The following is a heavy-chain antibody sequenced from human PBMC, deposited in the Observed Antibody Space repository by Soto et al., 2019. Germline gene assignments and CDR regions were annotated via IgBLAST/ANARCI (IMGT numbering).Heavy chain of an antibody. D-gene: IGHD3-10*01. J-gene: IGHJ6*03. CDR2: IYPGDSDT. CDR3: ARRGAGFGVHYYMDV. CDR1: GYSFTSYW. Sequence: GESLKISCKGSGYSFTSYWIGWVRQMPGKGLEWMGIIYPGDSDTRYSPSFQGQVTISADKSISTAYLQWSSLKASDTAMYYCARRGAGFGVHYYMDVWGKGTTVTVSS. V-gene: IGHV5-51*01.